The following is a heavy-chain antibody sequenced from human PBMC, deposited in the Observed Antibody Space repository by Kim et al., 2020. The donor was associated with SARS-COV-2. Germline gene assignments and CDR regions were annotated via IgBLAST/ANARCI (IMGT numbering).Heavy chain of an antibody. CDR3: ASGATIQLWVFDY. V-gene: IGHV3-48*03. D-gene: IGHD5-18*01. J-gene: IGHJ4*02. Sequence: YAASSTGRLPISTDNANNSLYLQMTSLRAEDTAVNYCASGATIQLWVFDYWGQGTLVTVSS.